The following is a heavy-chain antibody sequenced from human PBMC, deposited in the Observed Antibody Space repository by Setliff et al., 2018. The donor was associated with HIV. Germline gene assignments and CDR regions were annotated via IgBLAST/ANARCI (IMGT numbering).Heavy chain of an antibody. V-gene: IGHV4-34*01. D-gene: IGHD3-10*01. CDR3: AREGGQGYSGSGSFYHRNFDL. CDR2: INQSGNT. Sequence: SETLSLTCAVYGGSLSGYYWSWVRQSPGRGLEWIGEINQSGNTNFNPSFKSRLIISVDTSKSQFSLKLTSVTAADTALYYCAREGGQGYSGSGSFYHRNFDLWGRGTLVTVSS. J-gene: IGHJ2*01. CDR1: GGSLSGYY.